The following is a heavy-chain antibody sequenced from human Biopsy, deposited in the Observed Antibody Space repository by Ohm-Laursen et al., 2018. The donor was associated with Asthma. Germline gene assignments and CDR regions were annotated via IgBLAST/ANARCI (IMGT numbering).Heavy chain of an antibody. D-gene: IGHD5-12*01. CDR2: IYPGGPDT. CDR1: GYSFTSYW. V-gene: IGHV5-51*01. Sequence: GESLRISCKGSGYSFTSYWIGGVRQMPGESPGWVGDIYPGGPDTRYSPSFQGQVTISADKSISTAYLQWSSLKASDTAMYYCARRGGEGIVATPYAFDIWGQGTMVTVSS. J-gene: IGHJ3*02. CDR3: ARRGGEGIVATPYAFDI.